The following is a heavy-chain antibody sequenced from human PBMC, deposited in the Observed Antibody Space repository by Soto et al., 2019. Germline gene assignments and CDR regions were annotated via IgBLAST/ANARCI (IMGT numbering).Heavy chain of an antibody. CDR3: ARVGYSSSLDF. J-gene: IGHJ4*02. Sequence: XASLRLSCTASGFGFRSYWMSWVRQAPGKGLKWVANIKQDGSEKYYVDSLKGRFTISRDNAKNSLYLQMNSLRAEDTAIYYCARVGYSSSLDFWGQGTLVTVSS. CDR2: IKQDGSEK. D-gene: IGHD6-13*01. CDR1: GFGFRSYW. V-gene: IGHV3-7*03.